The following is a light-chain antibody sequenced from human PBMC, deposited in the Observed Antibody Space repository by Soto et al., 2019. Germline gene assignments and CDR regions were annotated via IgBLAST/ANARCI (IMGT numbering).Light chain of an antibody. CDR1: SSDVGGYNY. V-gene: IGLV2-14*01. CDR2: DVS. CDR3: SSYTSSSTLGV. Sequence: QSALTQPASVSGSPGQSITISCTGTSSDVGGYNYVSWYQQHTGKAPKLMIYDVSNRPSGVSNPFSGSKSGNTASLTISRLQAEDEADYYCSSYTSSSTLGVFGTGTKLTVL. J-gene: IGLJ1*01.